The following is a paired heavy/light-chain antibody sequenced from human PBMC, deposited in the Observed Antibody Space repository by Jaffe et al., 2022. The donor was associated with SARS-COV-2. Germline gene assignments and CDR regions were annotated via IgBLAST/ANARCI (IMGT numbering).Light chain of an antibody. CDR3: QQSNSWWT. CDR2: KAS. CDR1: QSIGNW. J-gene: IGKJ1*01. Sequence: DIQLTQSPSTLSASVGDRVTISCRASQSIGNWLAWYQQKPGKAPKLLIYKASSLESGVPSRFSGSGSGTEFTLTISSLQPDDFAIYYCQQSNSWWTFGQGTKVEIK. V-gene: IGKV1-5*03.
Heavy chain of an antibody. CDR3: ARDQGTPGSWSGYSPAGHFDY. CDR2: IWYDGSNK. Sequence: VHLVESGGGVVQPGRSLRLSCAASGFTFSSQGMHWVRQAPGKGLEWVAIIWYDGSNKYYADSVKGRFTISRDNSKNTVYLQMNSLRAEDTAVYYCARDQGTPGSWSGYSPAGHFDYWGQGTLVTVSS. D-gene: IGHD3-3*01. V-gene: IGHV3-33*01. J-gene: IGHJ4*02. CDR1: GFTFSSQG.